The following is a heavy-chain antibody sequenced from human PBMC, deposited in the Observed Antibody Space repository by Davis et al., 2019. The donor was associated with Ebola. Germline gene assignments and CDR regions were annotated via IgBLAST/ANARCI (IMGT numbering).Heavy chain of an antibody. CDR2: ISSSSSTI. D-gene: IGHD1-26*01. CDR1: CFIFSSYS. J-gene: IGHJ4*02. CDR3: ATSGVGSTDY. Sequence: SLIICCASSCFIFSSYSMNWVRQAPVKGLEWVSYISSSSSTIYYADSVKGRFTISRDNAKNSLYLQMNSLRDEDTAGYYCATSGVGSTDYWGQGTLVTVSS. V-gene: IGHV3-48*02.